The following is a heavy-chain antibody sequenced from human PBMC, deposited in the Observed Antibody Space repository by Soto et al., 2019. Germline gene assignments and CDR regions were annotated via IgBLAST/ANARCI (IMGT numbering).Heavy chain of an antibody. J-gene: IGHJ4*02. CDR1: GFTFSSYA. V-gene: IGHV3-23*01. CDR3: AKGVSQYTPLALFDY. Sequence: GSLRLSCAASGFTFSSYAMSWVRQAPGKGLEWVSTISGSDGRTYSTDSVKGRFTISRDNSRNTAYLQMNSLRVEDTAVYYCAKGVSQYTPLALFDYWGRGTLVTVSS. D-gene: IGHD5-18*01. CDR2: ISGSDGRT.